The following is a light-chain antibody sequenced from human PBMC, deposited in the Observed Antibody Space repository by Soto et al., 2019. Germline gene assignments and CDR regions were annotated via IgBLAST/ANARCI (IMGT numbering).Light chain of an antibody. CDR2: AAS. V-gene: IGKV1-39*01. J-gene: IGKJ1*01. Sequence: DIQMTQSPSSLSASVGDRVTITCRASESIRNNLNWYQQKPGKDPKLLIYAASTLQSGVPSRFSGGGSGTEFTLTIGSLQPEDFTTYHCQQTYSTPRGAFGQGTKVEFK. CDR1: ESIRNN. CDR3: QQTYSTPRGA.